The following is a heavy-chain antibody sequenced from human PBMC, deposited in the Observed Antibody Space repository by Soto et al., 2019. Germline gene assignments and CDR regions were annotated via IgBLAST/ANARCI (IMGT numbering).Heavy chain of an antibody. D-gene: IGHD6-13*01. V-gene: IGHV3-21*01. Sequence: EVQLVESGGGLVKPGGSPRLSCAASGFTFSSYSMNWVRQAPGKGLEWVSSISSSSSHRYYADSVKGRFTISRDNAKNSLYLQMNSLRAEDTAVYYCARQQQLVRDYYYGMDVWGQGTTVTVSS. CDR1: GFTFSSYS. J-gene: IGHJ6*02. CDR3: ARQQQLVRDYYYGMDV. CDR2: ISSSSSHR.